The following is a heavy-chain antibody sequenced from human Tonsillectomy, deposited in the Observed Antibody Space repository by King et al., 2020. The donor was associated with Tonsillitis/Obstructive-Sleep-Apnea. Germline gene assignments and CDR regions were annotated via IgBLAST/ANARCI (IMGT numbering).Heavy chain of an antibody. J-gene: IGHJ6*03. V-gene: IGHV3-15*01. CDR2: IKRKTVAGTA. CDR1: GFTFSNAL. D-gene: IGHD2-21*01. Sequence: VQLVESGGGLVKPGGSLRLSCAASGFTFSNALMSWVRQAPGKGVEWVGRIKRKTVAGTADSAAPAKGRFTISRDDSKNTLYLQMNSLKTEDTAVYYCTTTDSVYYYMDVWGKGTTVTVSS. CDR3: TTTDSVYYYMDV.